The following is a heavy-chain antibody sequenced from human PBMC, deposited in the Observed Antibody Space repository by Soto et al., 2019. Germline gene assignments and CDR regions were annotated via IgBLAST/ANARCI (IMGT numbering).Heavy chain of an antibody. CDR3: ARGRYCLNGRCFPNWLDS. Sequence: NPSETLSLTCSVSGDSISTVDYFWAWIRQPPGQALEYIGYIYKSTTTYYNPSFESRVAISLDTSKSQFSLTVTSVTAADTAVYFCARGRYCLNGRCFPNWLDSWGQGTLVTVYS. CDR2: IYKSTTT. V-gene: IGHV4-30-4*01. J-gene: IGHJ5*01. D-gene: IGHD2-15*01. CDR1: GDSISTVDYF.